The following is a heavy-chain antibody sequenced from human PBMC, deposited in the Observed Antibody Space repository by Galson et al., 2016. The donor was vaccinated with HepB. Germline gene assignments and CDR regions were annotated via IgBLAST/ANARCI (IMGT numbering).Heavy chain of an antibody. CDR2: LSLDGSGS. V-gene: IGHV3-74*01. CDR3: ARGSWAPFES. Sequence: SLRLSCAASGFRFSSVWMHWVRQAPGKGLVWVSGLSLDGSGSRYADSVKSRFTISRDNAENTLYLEMTSLSAEDTAVYYCARGSWAPFESWGQGTLVTVSS. D-gene: IGHD1-26*01. J-gene: IGHJ5*01. CDR1: GFRFSSVW.